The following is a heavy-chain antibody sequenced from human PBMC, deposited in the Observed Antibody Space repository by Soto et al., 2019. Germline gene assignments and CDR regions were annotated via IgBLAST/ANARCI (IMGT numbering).Heavy chain of an antibody. CDR1: GYTFTGYY. Sequence: QVQLVQSGAEVKKPGASVEVSCKASGYTFTGYYIHWVRQAPGQGLEWMGWINPNSGGTNYAQKFQGRVTMTSVTSISTAYMGLGRLRSDDTAIYFCARVRWERYPYGSQRTPDSWGQGTLVTVSS. J-gene: IGHJ4*02. D-gene: IGHD1-26*01. V-gene: IGHV1-2*02. CDR2: INPNSGGT. CDR3: ARVRWERYPYGSQRTPDS.